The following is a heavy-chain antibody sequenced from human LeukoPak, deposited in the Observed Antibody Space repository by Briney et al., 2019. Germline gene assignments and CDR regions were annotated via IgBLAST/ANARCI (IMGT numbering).Heavy chain of an antibody. CDR3: APWGPKNWFDP. Sequence: SGPTLLKPTQTLTLTCTFSGFSLSTSGGGVGWIRQPPGKALEWLALIYWNDDKRYSPSLKSRLTITKDTSKNQVVLTMANMDPVDTATYYCAPWGPKNWFDPWGQGTLVTVSS. D-gene: IGHD3-16*01. J-gene: IGHJ5*02. CDR2: IYWNDDK. CDR1: GFSLSTSGGG. V-gene: IGHV2-5*01.